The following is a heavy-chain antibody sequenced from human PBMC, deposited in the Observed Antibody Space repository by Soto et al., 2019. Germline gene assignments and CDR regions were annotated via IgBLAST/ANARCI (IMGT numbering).Heavy chain of an antibody. Sequence: SETLSLTCTVSGGSISSSSYYWGWIRQPPGKGLEWIGSIYYSGSTYYNPSLKSRVTISVDTSKNQFSLKLSSVTAADTAVYYCARHYYDSSGYYGDAFDIWGQGTMVTVSS. CDR3: ARHYYDSSGYYGDAFDI. CDR1: GGSISSSSYY. D-gene: IGHD3-22*01. V-gene: IGHV4-39*01. CDR2: IYYSGST. J-gene: IGHJ3*02.